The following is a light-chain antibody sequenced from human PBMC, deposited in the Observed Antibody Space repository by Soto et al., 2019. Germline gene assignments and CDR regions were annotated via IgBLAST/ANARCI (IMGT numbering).Light chain of an antibody. J-gene: IGLJ1*01. V-gene: IGLV2-14*03. CDR2: DVS. CDR3: SSYTSSNSLV. Sequence: QSVLTQPASVSGSPGQSITISCTGTGSDVGGYDFVSWYQQHPGKAPKLMIYDVSNRPSGVSNRLSGSKSGNTASLTISGLQAEDEADYYCSSYTSSNSLVFGTGTKVTVL. CDR1: GSDVGGYDF.